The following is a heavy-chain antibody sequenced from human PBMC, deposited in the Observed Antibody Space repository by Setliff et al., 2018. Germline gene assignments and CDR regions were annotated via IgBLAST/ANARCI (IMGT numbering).Heavy chain of an antibody. CDR1: GYPFTNYG. V-gene: IGHV1-18*01. CDR3: ARADYSSSLHYFEC. CDR2: ISGHNGDT. D-gene: IGHD6-13*01. J-gene: IGHJ4*02. Sequence: GASVKVSCKTSGYPFTNYGLSWVRQAPGQGLEWMGWISGHNGDTKLAQNFQGRVTVTTDTFTNTGYMELRSLRSDDTAFYYCARADYSSSLHYFECWGQGTLVTVSS.